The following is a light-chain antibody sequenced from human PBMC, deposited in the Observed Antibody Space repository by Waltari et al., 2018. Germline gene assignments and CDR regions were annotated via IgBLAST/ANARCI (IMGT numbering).Light chain of an antibody. CDR2: DVN. Sequence: QSALTQPRSVSGSPGQSVTISCPGTSSAVGGYDFVSWYQQYPGKAPKLIIYDVNKRPPGVPDRVSGSKSGNTASLTISGLLNEDEADYYCCSYAGADTSVIFGGGTTLTVL. CDR1: SSAVGGYDF. V-gene: IGLV2-11*01. CDR3: CSYAGADTSVI. J-gene: IGLJ2*01.